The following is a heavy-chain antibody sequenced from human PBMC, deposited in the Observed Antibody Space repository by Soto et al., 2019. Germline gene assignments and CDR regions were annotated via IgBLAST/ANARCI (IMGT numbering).Heavy chain of an antibody. D-gene: IGHD5-18*01. V-gene: IGHV3-30-3*01. J-gene: IGHJ4*02. CDR2: ISFDGSKT. Sequence: PGGSLRLSCAASGFIFSNYAMHWVRQAPGKGLEWVTIISFDGSKTHYADSVRGRFTISRDNSNNTLSLQMSNLRPEDTALSYCAREGGNGYSYGYSFDYWGQGTQVTVSS. CDR1: GFIFSNYA. CDR3: AREGGNGYSYGYSFDY.